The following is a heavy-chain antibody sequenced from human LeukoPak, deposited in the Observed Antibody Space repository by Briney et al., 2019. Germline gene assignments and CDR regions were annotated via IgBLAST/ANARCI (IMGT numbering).Heavy chain of an antibody. CDR2: ISSSGSTI. CDR3: ATLGYCSGGSCYYYGMDV. D-gene: IGHD2-15*01. CDR1: GFTFSNYE. J-gene: IGHJ6*04. Sequence: GGSLRLSCAASGFTFSNYEMNWVRQAPGKGLEWVSHISSSGSTINYADSVKGRFTISRDNAKKSLHLQMNSLRAEDTAVYYCATLGYCSGGSCYYYGMDVWGKGTTVTVSS. V-gene: IGHV3-48*03.